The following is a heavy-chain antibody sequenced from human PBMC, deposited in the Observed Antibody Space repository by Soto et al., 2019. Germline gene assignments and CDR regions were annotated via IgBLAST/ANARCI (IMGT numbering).Heavy chain of an antibody. V-gene: IGHV3-30-3*01. Sequence: QVQLVESGGGVVQPGRSLRLSCAASGFTFSSYAMHWVRQAPGKGLEWVAVISYDGSNKYYADSVKGRFTISRDNSKNTLYLQMNSLRAEDTAVYYCARGLYSSSTYYYYYYGMDVWGQWTTVTVSS. CDR2: ISYDGSNK. J-gene: IGHJ6*02. CDR1: GFTFSSYA. D-gene: IGHD6-13*01. CDR3: ARGLYSSSTYYYYYYGMDV.